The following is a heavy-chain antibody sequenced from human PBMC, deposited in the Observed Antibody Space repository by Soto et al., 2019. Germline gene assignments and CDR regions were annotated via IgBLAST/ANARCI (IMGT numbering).Heavy chain of an antibody. D-gene: IGHD2-2*01. V-gene: IGHV4-31*03. CDR3: AKISSTSSTRYFPGWFDP. CDR2: VYYSGSS. J-gene: IGHJ5*02. CDR1: GDSISGGASF. Sequence: SETLSLTCTVSGDSISGGASFWSWIRQPPGKGLEWIANVYYSGSSYYNPSLKSRLTISVDTTKNQFSLQLKSMTAADTAVYYCAKISSTSSTRYFPGWFDPWGQGTLVTVSS.